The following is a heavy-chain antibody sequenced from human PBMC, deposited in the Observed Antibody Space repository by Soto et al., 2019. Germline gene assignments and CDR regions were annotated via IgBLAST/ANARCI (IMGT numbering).Heavy chain of an antibody. D-gene: IGHD5-18*01. V-gene: IGHV3-23*01. J-gene: IGHJ4*02. CDR3: ASRYSYGYVEGHGPDY. CDR2: ISGSGGST. Sequence: GGSLRLSCAASGFTFSSYAMSWVRQAPGKGLEWVSAISGSGGSTYYADSVKGRFTISRDNSKNTLYLQMNSLRAEDTAVYYCASRYSYGYVEGHGPDYWGQGTRVTVSS. CDR1: GFTFSSYA.